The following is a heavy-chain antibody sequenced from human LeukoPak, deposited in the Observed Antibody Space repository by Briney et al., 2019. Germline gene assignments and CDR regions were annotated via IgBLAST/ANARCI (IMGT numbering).Heavy chain of an antibody. Sequence: SETLSLTCAVSGYSISRGYYWGWIRQPPGKGLEGTGSIYHSGSTYYYPSLKSRVTISGDTSKNHFSLKLRSVAAADTAVYYCARGVAVVGRGRSYFDYWGQGTLVTVSS. D-gene: IGHD6-19*01. CDR1: GYSISRGYY. V-gene: IGHV4-38-2*01. CDR3: ARGVAVVGRGRSYFDY. J-gene: IGHJ4*02. CDR2: IYHSGST.